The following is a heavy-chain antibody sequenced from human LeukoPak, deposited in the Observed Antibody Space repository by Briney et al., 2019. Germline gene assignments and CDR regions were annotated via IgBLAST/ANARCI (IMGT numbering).Heavy chain of an antibody. J-gene: IGHJ4*02. Sequence: PGGSLRLSCAASGFTVSSNSMTWVRQAPGKGLEWVSVIYSGGSTYSADSVKGRYTISRDNSKNTLYLQMNSLRAEDTAVYYCARLEFRYFDYWGQGTLVTVSS. CDR2: IYSGGST. V-gene: IGHV3-53*01. D-gene: IGHD3-3*01. CDR1: GFTVSSNS. CDR3: ARLEFRYFDY.